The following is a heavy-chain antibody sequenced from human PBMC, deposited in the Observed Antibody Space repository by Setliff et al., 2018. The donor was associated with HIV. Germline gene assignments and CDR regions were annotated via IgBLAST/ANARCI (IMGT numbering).Heavy chain of an antibody. CDR2: ISAYNGNT. J-gene: IGHJ3*02. D-gene: IGHD1-26*01. V-gene: IGHV1-18*01. Sequence: ASVKVSCKASGYTFTSYDISWVRQAPGQGLEWMGWISAYNGNTNYAQKFQGRVTITTDESTSTAYMELSSLRSEDTAVYYCARGGEVGATSKSGIGAFDIWGQGTMVTVSS. CDR3: ARGGEVGATSKSGIGAFDI. CDR1: GYTFTSYD.